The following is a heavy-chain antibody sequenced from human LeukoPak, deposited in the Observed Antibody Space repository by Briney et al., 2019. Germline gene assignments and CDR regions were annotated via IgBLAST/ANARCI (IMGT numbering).Heavy chain of an antibody. CDR2: ISTSGTT. Sequence: GGSLRPSCVASGFTLSDYPMSWVRQAPGKGLEWVSLISTSGTTHYADSVKGRFTISRDNSKNTLYMQMSSLRAEDTAVYYCAKDLDSSGRYGDNWLAPWGQGTLVTVSS. V-gene: IGHV3-23*01. CDR1: GFTLSDYP. D-gene: IGHD6-19*01. J-gene: IGHJ5*02. CDR3: AKDLDSSGRYGDNWLAP.